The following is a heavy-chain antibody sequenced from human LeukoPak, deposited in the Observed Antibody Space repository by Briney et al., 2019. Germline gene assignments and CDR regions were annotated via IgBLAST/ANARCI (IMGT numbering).Heavy chain of an antibody. CDR3: ARSLGDYYYYMDV. CDR1: GYTFTGYY. D-gene: IGHD3-16*01. V-gene: IGHV1-2*02. Sequence: ASVKVSCKASGYTFTGYYMHWVRQAPGQGLEWMGWINPNSGGTKYALKFQGRVTMTRDTSISTAYMELSRLRSDDTAVYYCARSLGDYYYYMDVWGKGTTVTVSS. CDR2: INPNSGGT. J-gene: IGHJ6*03.